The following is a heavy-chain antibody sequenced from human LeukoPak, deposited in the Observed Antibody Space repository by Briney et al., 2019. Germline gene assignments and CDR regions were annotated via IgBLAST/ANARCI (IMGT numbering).Heavy chain of an antibody. D-gene: IGHD3-22*01. CDR2: ISAYNGNT. Sequence: GASVKVSCKASGYTFTSYGISWVRQAPGQGLEWMGWISAYNGNTNYAQKLQGRVTMTTDTSTSTAYMELRSLRSDDTAVYYCVRDTTPTSGYYYPDAFHFWGQGTMVTVSS. V-gene: IGHV1-18*01. CDR1: GYTFTSYG. CDR3: VRDTTPTSGYYYPDAFHF. J-gene: IGHJ3*01.